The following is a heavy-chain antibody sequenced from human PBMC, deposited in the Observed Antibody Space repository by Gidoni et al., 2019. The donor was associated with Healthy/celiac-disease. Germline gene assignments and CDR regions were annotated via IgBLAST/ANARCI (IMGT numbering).Heavy chain of an antibody. CDR2: ISGSGGST. V-gene: IGHV3-23*01. CDR3: AKAGKDGRAIAARPFDY. J-gene: IGHJ4*02. D-gene: IGHD6-6*01. Sequence: EVQLLASGGGLVQPGGSLRLSCAASGFPFSSYAMSWVRQAPGKGLEWVSAISGSGGSTYYADYVKGRFTISRDNSKNTLYLQMNSLRAEDTAVYYCAKAGKDGRAIAARPFDYWGQGTLVTVSS. CDR1: GFPFSSYA.